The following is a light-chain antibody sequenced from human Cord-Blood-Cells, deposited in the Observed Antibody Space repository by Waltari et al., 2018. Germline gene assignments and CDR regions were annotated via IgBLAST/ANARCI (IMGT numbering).Light chain of an antibody. CDR3: QSADSSGTYV. J-gene: IGLJ1*01. Sequence: SYELTQPPSVSVSPGQTARTTCSGDALPKHYAYWYQQKPGQAPVLVRYKDSERPSGIPERFSGSRSGTTFTLTIRGVQAEDEADHYCQSADSSGTYVFGTGTKVTVL. V-gene: IGLV3-25*03. CDR2: KDS. CDR1: ALPKHY.